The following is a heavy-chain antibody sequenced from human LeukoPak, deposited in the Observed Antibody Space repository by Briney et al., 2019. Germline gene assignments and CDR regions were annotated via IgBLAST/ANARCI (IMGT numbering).Heavy chain of an antibody. CDR1: GFTFSDYN. Sequence: PGGSLRHSCAASGFTFSDYNMNWIRQAPGKRLEWVSHISSSGNIIYYVDSVKGRFTISRDNAKNSLYLQMNSLRAEDTAVYYCARAMFGGVIGKFDYWGQGSLVTVSS. D-gene: IGHD3-16*02. J-gene: IGHJ4*02. CDR2: ISSSGNII. V-gene: IGHV3-11*01. CDR3: ARAMFGGVIGKFDY.